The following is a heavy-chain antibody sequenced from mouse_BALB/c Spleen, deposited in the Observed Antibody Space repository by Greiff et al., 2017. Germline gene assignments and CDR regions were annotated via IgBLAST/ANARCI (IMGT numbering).Heavy chain of an antibody. CDR2: ISSGSSTI. CDR1: GFTFSSFG. Sequence: EVKLMESGGGLVQPGGSRKLSCAASGFTFSSFGMHWVRQAPEKGLEWVAYISSGSSTIYYADTVKGRFTISRDNPKNTLFLQMTSLRSEDTAMYYCARNYYGSSYRYFDVWGAGTTVTVSS. V-gene: IGHV5-17*02. D-gene: IGHD1-1*01. CDR3: ARNYYGSSYRYFDV. J-gene: IGHJ1*01.